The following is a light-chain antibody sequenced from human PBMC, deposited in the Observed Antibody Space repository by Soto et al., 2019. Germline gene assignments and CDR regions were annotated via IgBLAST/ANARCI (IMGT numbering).Light chain of an antibody. J-gene: IGKJ1*01. CDR2: DAS. CDR1: QSISSW. Sequence: DIQKTQSPSTLSATAGDSVTITCRASQSISSWLAWYQHKPGKAPKLLIYDASNLDSGVPSRFSGGGSGTEFSLTISNLQPDYSATYYCQQYENYWTLGQGTKVDIK. V-gene: IGKV1-5*01. CDR3: QQYENYWT.